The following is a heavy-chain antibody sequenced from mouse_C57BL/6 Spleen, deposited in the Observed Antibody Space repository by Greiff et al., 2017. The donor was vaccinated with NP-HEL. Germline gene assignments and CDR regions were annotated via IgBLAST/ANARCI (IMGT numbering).Heavy chain of an antibody. CDR2: FYPGSGTI. V-gene: IGHV1-62-2*01. CDR1: GYTFTEYT. Sequence: QVQLQQSGAGLVKPGASVKLSCKASGYTFTEYTIHWVKQRPGQGLEWIGWFYPGSGTIKYNEKIKDQATLTADKCSSSVYMELSRVTSEDSAVYFCERHEGYYSKYPYAMDYWGQGTSVTVSS. CDR3: ERHEGYYSKYPYAMDY. J-gene: IGHJ4*01. D-gene: IGHD2-5*01.